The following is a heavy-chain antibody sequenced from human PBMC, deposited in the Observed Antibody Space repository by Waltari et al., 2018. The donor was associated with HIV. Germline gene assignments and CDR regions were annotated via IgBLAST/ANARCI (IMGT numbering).Heavy chain of an antibody. Sequence: EVQLVESGGGLVQPGGSLRLSCAASGFNLSSYWMSWVRQAPGKGLEWVANIKQDGSEKYYVDSVKGRFTISRDNAKNSLYLQMNSLRAEDTAVYYCARDRHYDILTGSYFDYWGQGTLVTVSS. CDR2: IKQDGSEK. CDR1: GFNLSSYW. V-gene: IGHV3-7*01. D-gene: IGHD3-9*01. CDR3: ARDRHYDILTGSYFDY. J-gene: IGHJ4*02.